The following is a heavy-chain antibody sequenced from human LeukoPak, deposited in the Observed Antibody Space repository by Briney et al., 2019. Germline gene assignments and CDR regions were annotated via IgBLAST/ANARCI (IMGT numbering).Heavy chain of an antibody. Sequence: GGSLRLSCAASGFTFSSHDMHWVRHTTGKGLEWVSAIGVAANTFYSGSVKGRFTISRDNAKNSLYLLVSSLRADDTAVYYCARQNTPHGNFDYWGQGTLVTVSS. CDR1: GFTFSSHD. J-gene: IGHJ4*01. CDR3: ARQNTPHGNFDY. V-gene: IGHV3-13*01. CDR2: IGVAANT. D-gene: IGHD1-26*01.